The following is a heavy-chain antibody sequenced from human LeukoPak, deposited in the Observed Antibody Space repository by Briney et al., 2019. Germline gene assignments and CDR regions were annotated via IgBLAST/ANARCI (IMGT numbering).Heavy chain of an antibody. J-gene: IGHJ4*02. Sequence: PGRSLRLSCAASGFTFSSYAMHWVRQAPGKGLEWVAVISYDGSNKYYADSVKGRFTISRDNSKNTLYLQMNSLRAEDTAVYYCARDPSGAVAGTAWGQGTLVTVSS. CDR3: ARDPSGAVAGTA. CDR1: GFTFSSYA. CDR2: ISYDGSNK. V-gene: IGHV3-30-3*01. D-gene: IGHD6-19*01.